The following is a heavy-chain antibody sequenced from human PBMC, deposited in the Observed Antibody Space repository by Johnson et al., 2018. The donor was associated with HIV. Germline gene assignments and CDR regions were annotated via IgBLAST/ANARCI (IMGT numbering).Heavy chain of an antibody. V-gene: IGHV3-33*06. Sequence: QVQLVESGGGVVQPGRSLRLSCAASGFTFSSYAMHWVRQAPGKGLEWVAVIWFDGSNKYYADYVKGRFSISRDTSTNTLYLQVNSLRAEDTAVYYCANIGPVPNPSKEAGAAPDAFDIWGQGTMVTVSS. CDR1: GFTFSSYA. J-gene: IGHJ3*02. D-gene: IGHD1-14*01. CDR3: ANIGPVPNPSKEAGAAPDAFDI. CDR2: IWFDGSNK.